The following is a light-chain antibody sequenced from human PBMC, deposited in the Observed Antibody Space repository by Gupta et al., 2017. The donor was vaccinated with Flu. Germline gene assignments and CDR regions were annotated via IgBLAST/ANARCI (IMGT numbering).Light chain of an antibody. Sequence: DRVTITCRASQSIARWLARYQQKPGKAPKLLIYMASSLESGVPSRFSGSGSGTEFTLTISNLHPDDFATYFCQQYNSFSPLTFGGGTKVEI. J-gene: IGKJ4*01. CDR2: MAS. V-gene: IGKV1-5*03. CDR3: QQYNSFSPLT. CDR1: QSIARW.